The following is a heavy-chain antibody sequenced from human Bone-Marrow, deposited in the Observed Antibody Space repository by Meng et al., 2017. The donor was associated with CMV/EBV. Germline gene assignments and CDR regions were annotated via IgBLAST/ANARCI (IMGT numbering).Heavy chain of an antibody. V-gene: IGHV3-23*01. CDR1: LTVSSYA. Sequence: LTVSSYAMSWVRKAPGKALEWVSTISHGGGTTYYADSVRGRLTISRDNSKATLYLQMNSLRAEATAIYYCAKMIGPYGASRLDYFDYWGQGTLVTVSS. CDR3: AKMIGPYGASRLDYFDY. D-gene: IGHD2-21*01. J-gene: IGHJ4*02. CDR2: ISHGGGTT.